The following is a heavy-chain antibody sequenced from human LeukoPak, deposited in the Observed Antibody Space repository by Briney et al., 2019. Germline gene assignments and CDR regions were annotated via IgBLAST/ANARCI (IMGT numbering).Heavy chain of an antibody. D-gene: IGHD2-15*01. Sequence: GGSLGLSCAASGFSFSAYWMTWVRHAPGTGLEWVANINPAGSETYYVDPVKGRFSISRDNAKNLVYLQMNSLRAEDTAVYHCARFGYVAAVDVWGQGTPVTVSS. V-gene: IGHV3-7*01. CDR3: ARFGYVAAVDV. J-gene: IGHJ4*02. CDR2: INPAGSET. CDR1: GFSFSAYW.